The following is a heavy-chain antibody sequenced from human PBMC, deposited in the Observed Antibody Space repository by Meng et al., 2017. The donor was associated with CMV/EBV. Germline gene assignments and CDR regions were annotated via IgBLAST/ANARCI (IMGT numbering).Heavy chain of an antibody. CDR1: GFTFDDYA. CDR2: ISWNSGSI. Sequence: SLKISCAASGFTFDDYAMHWVRQAPGKGLEWVSGISWNSGSIGYADSVKGRFTISRDNAKNSLYLQMNSLGAEDTALYYCAKDIGYSSSSVWYYYGMDVWGQGTTVTVSS. V-gene: IGHV3-9*01. J-gene: IGHJ6*02. D-gene: IGHD6-6*01. CDR3: AKDIGYSSSSVWYYYGMDV.